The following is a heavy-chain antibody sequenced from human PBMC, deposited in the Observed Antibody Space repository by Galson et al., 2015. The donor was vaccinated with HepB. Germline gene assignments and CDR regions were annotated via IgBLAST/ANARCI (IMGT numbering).Heavy chain of an antibody. CDR1: GFAFSGFP. Sequence: SLRLSCAASGFAFSGFPIHWVRQGPGKGLEWVAVISHDGSNQYYADSVKGRFTISRDNSKNTLYLQMDSLRAEDTAVYYCARVGYNVNYGNAFDIWGQGTMATVSS. V-gene: IGHV3-30*04. J-gene: IGHJ3*02. CDR2: ISHDGSNQ. D-gene: IGHD4-17*01. CDR3: ARVGYNVNYGNAFDI.